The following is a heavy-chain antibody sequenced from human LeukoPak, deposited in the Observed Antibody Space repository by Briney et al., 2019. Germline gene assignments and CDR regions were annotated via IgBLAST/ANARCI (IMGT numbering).Heavy chain of an antibody. D-gene: IGHD1-7*01. CDR2: IFSDDSHT. J-gene: IGHJ4*02. CDR3: ARATTGTRTVDY. Sequence: GESLKISCKGSGYTFTNYWIAWVRQMPGKGLESMGTIFSDDSHTTYSPSFQGQVTISADKSINTAYLQWSSLKASDTAIYYCARATTGTRTVDYWGQGTLVTVSS. V-gene: IGHV5-51*01. CDR1: GYTFTNYW.